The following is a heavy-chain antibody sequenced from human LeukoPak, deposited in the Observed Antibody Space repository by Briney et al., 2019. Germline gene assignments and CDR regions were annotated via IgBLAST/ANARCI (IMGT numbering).Heavy chain of an antibody. Sequence: GGSLRLSCAASGFTFSSYWMHWVRRAPGKGLVWVSRINSDGSSTSYADSVKGRFTTSRDNAKNTLYLQMNSLRAEDTAVYYCARVGSYDYVWGSYRYPAYFDYWGQGTLVTVSS. J-gene: IGHJ4*02. D-gene: IGHD3-16*02. V-gene: IGHV3-74*01. CDR2: INSDGSST. CDR3: ARVGSYDYVWGSYRYPAYFDY. CDR1: GFTFSSYW.